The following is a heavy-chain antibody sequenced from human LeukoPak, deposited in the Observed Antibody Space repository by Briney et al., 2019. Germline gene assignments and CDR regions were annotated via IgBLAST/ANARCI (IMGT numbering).Heavy chain of an antibody. J-gene: IGHJ3*02. CDR3: ARDRTKQWLDDAFDI. CDR1: GFTFSSFA. Sequence: PGGSLRLSCAASGFTFSSFAMSWVRQAPGKGLEWVSAISGSGGSTYYADSVKGRFTISRDNSKNTMYLEMNSLSAEDTAVYYCARDRTKQWLDDAFDIWGQGTMVTVSS. CDR2: ISGSGGST. V-gene: IGHV3-23*01. D-gene: IGHD6-19*01.